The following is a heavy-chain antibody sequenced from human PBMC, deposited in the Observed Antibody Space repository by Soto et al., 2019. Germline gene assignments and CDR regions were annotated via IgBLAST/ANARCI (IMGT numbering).Heavy chain of an antibody. CDR3: ARALGYGDPFDY. J-gene: IGHJ4*02. V-gene: IGHV4-59*01. D-gene: IGHD4-17*01. CDR1: GGSISSYY. CDR2: IYYSGST. Sequence: SETLSLTCTVSGGSISSYYWSWIRQPPGKGLEWIGYIYYSGSTNYNPSLKSRVTISVDTSKNQFSLKLSSVTAADTAVYYCARALGYGDPFDYWGQGTLVTVSS.